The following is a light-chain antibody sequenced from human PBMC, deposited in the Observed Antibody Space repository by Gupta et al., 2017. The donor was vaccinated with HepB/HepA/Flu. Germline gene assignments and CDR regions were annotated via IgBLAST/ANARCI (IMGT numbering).Light chain of an antibody. J-gene: IGLJ2*01. CDR3: QTWDSGSVV. V-gene: IGLV4-69*01. Sequence: QLVLTQSPSASASLGPSVKLTCTLNSGHSSYAIAWHQQQPEKGPRFLMIVNRDGSHTSGDGIPDRFSGSSSGAERDVTISSLQSDDEAVYYCQTWDSGSVVFGGGTKLTVL. CDR1: SGHSSYA. CDR2: VNRDGSH.